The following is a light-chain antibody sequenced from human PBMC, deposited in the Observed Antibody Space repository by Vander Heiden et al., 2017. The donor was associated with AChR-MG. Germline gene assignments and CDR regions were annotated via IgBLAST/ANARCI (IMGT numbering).Light chain of an antibody. CDR2: GAS. CDR1: QSVSSN. Sequence: EIVMTQSPATLSVSPGERATLSCRASQSVSSNLAWYQQKPGQAPRLLIYGASSGSGTEFTLTISSLQSEDFAVYYCQQYKNWRLSFGGGTKVEIK. CDR3: QQYKNWRLS. V-gene: IGKV3-15*01. J-gene: IGKJ4*02.